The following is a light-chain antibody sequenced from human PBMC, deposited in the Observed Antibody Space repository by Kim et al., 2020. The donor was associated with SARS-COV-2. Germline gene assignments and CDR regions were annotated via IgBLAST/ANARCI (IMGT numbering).Light chain of an antibody. Sequence: EIVLTQSPGTLSLSPGERATLSCRASQSVSSSYLAWYQQKPGQAPRLLIYGASSRATGIPDRFSGSGSGTDFTLTISRLEPEDFAVYYWQQYVSSPTFGQGTKVDIK. CDR1: QSVSSSY. CDR2: GAS. V-gene: IGKV3-20*01. CDR3: QQYVSSPT. J-gene: IGKJ1*01.